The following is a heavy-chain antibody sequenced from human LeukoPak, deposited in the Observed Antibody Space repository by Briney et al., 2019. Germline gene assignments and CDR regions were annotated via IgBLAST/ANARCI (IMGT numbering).Heavy chain of an antibody. J-gene: IGHJ4*02. CDR3: AKGYSSGWYTNDY. CDR2: IYSGGST. Sequence: GGSLRLSCAASGFTVSSNYMSWVRQAPGKGLEWVSVIYSGGSTYYADSVRGRFTISRDNSKNTLYLQMNSLRAEDTALYYCAKGYSSGWYTNDYWGQGTLVTVSS. D-gene: IGHD6-19*01. V-gene: IGHV3-53*01. CDR1: GFTVSSNY.